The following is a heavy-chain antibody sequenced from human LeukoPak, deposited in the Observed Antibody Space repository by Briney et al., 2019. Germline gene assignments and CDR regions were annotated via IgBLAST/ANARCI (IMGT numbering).Heavy chain of an antibody. D-gene: IGHD6-25*01. CDR3: ARDSRSCRSSDCRGDAFDI. V-gene: IGHV3-66*01. Sequence: GGSLRLSCAASGFNVRSKYMSWVRQAPGKGLECVSVFYSGGTTAYADSVKGRFTVSIDNSNNTLYLQMNSLRAEYTAVYYCARDSRSCRSSDCRGDAFDIWGQGTMVTVSS. CDR1: GFNVRSKY. CDR2: FYSGGTT. J-gene: IGHJ3*02.